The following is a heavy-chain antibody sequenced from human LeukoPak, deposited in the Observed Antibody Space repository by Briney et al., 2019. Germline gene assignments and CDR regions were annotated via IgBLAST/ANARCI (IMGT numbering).Heavy chain of an antibody. Sequence: PGASLRLYCAASGFTFSSYAMSWVRQATGKGLEWVSAISGSGGSTYYADSVKGRFTISRDNSKNTLYLQMNSLRAEDTAVYYCAKDLGLGYCSSTSCPNWFDPWGQGTLVTVSS. D-gene: IGHD2-2*01. J-gene: IGHJ5*02. CDR3: AKDLGLGYCSSTSCPNWFDP. V-gene: IGHV3-23*01. CDR1: GFTFSSYA. CDR2: ISGSGGST.